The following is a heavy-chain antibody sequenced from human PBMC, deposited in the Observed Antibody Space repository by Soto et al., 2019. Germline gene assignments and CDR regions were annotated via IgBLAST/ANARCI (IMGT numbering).Heavy chain of an antibody. D-gene: IGHD3-9*01. CDR1: GYTFTRNA. Sequence: GASVKVSCKTSGYTFTRNAIHWVRQAPGQSLEWIGRINAGNGGTKYSQKFQGRVTITRETSASAAYMEISALGSDDTSVCYCAKSEPDYSWFGFCGQATHVTVSS. J-gene: IGHJ4*02. CDR2: INAGNGGT. V-gene: IGHV1-3*01. CDR3: AKSEPDYSWFGF.